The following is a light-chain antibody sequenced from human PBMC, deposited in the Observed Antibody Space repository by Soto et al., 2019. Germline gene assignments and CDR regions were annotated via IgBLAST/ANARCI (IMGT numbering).Light chain of an antibody. Sequence: QSALTQPASVSGSPGQSITISCTGTSGYIGNFNFFSWYQQHPGKAPKLMIYEVSNRPSGVSDRFSGSKSGNTASLTISGLQAEDEADYYCSSYITTNSRVFGTGTKVTVL. CDR2: EVS. CDR1: SGYIGNFNF. J-gene: IGLJ1*01. CDR3: SSYITTNSRV. V-gene: IGLV2-14*01.